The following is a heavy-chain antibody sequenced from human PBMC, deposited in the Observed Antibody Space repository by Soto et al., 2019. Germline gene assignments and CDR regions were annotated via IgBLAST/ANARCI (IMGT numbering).Heavy chain of an antibody. CDR2: IWYDGSNK. D-gene: IGHD4-4*01. CDR3: ARDGIEMALQGSRKFRSGYFDY. V-gene: IGHV3-33*01. CDR1: GFTFSSYG. Sequence: GGSLRLSCAASGFTFSSYGMHWVRQAPGKGLEWVAVIWYDGSNKYYADSVKGRFTISRDNSKNTLYLQMNSLRAEDTAVYYCARDGIEMALQGSRKFRSGYFDYWGQGTLVTVSS. J-gene: IGHJ4*02.